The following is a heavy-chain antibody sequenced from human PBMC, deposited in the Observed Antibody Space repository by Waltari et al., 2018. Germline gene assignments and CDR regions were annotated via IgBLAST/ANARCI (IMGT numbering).Heavy chain of an antibody. J-gene: IGHJ4*02. CDR2: ISGSGGST. CDR3: AKDLQQWPLNTFDY. CDR1: GFTFSSYA. D-gene: IGHD6-19*01. Sequence: EVQLLESGGGLVQPGGSLRLSCSASGFTFSSYAMSWVRQAPGKWLEWVSDISGSGGSTYYADSVKGRFTISRDNSKNTLYLQMNSLRAEDTAVYYCAKDLQQWPLNTFDYWGQGTLVTVSS. V-gene: IGHV3-23*01.